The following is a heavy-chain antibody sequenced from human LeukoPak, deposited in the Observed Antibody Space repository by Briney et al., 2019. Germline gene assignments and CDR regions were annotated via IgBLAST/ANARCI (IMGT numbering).Heavy chain of an antibody. CDR1: GYTLTSYG. CDR2: ISAYNGNT. Sequence: ASVKVSFKASGYTLTSYGISWVRQAPGQGLEWMGWISAYNGNTNYAQKLQGRVTMTTDTSTSTAYMELRSLRSDDTAVYYCASSPYYYYYYMDVWGKGTTVTVSS. V-gene: IGHV1-18*01. CDR3: ASSPYYYYYYMDV. J-gene: IGHJ6*03.